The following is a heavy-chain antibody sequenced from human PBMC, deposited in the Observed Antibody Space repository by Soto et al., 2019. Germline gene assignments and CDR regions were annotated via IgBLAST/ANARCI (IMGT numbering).Heavy chain of an antibody. CDR3: ARGQRFSDWFDP. CDR2: IYSSGTT. D-gene: IGHD3-3*01. CDR1: GGSLSGYX. Sequence: VQLQESGPGLVRASETLSLTCTVSGGSLSGYXWXXXXXXXXKGLEWIRRIYSSGTTKYNPALKSPVPMSLDTSKNQFSLSLSSVTATDTAVYYCARGQRFSDWFDPWGPGTLVTVSS. J-gene: IGHJ5*02. V-gene: IGHV4-4*07.